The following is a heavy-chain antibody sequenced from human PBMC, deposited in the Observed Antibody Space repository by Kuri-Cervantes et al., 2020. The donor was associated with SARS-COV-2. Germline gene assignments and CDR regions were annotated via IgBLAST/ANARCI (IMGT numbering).Heavy chain of an antibody. D-gene: IGHD3-22*01. V-gene: IGHV3-13*03. Sequence: GESLKISCAACGFTFSSYDMHWVRQATGKGLEWVSAIGTAGDTYYPGSVKGQFTISREDAKNSLYLQMNSLRAEDTAVYYCARAGDITMIVEYYFDYWGQGTLVTVSS. CDR3: ARAGDITMIVEYYFDY. CDR2: IGTAGDT. CDR1: GFTFSSYD. J-gene: IGHJ4*02.